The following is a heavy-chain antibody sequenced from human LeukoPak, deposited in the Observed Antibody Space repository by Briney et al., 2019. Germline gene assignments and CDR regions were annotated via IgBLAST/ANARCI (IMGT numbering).Heavy chain of an antibody. D-gene: IGHD3-16*01. CDR3: ARDVLYAFDY. Sequence: GASVKVSCKASGYTFTGYYMHWVRPAPGQGLEWMGWINPNSGGTNYAQKFQGRVTMTRDTSIGTAYMELSRLRSDDAAVYYCARDVLYAFDYWGQGTLVTVSS. CDR2: INPNSGGT. CDR1: GYTFTGYY. V-gene: IGHV1-2*02. J-gene: IGHJ4*02.